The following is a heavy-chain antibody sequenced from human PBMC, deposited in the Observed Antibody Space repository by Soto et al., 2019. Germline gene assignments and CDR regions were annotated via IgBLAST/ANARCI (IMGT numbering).Heavy chain of an antibody. CDR2: IIPILGIA. J-gene: IGHJ5*02. D-gene: IGHD3-10*01. Sequence: QVQLVQSGGEVKKPGSSVKVSCKASGGTFSSYTISWVRQAPGQGLEWMGRIIPILGIANYAQKFQGRVTITADKSTSTAYMELSSLRSEDTAVYYCARERGGLYGSGSYLWFDPWGQGTLVTVSS. CDR3: ARERGGLYGSGSYLWFDP. V-gene: IGHV1-69*08. CDR1: GGTFSSYT.